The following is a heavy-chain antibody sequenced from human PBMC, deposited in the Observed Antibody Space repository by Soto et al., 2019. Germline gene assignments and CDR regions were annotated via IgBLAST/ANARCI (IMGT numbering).Heavy chain of an antibody. D-gene: IGHD6-19*01. Sequence: QVQLVQSGAEVKKPGASVRVSCEASGYTFTSYGISWVRQAPGQGLEWVGWISVYSGSTNYAQKLQGRVTMTTDRSTRAVYMELRRLRSDDTAVYYCASDSWGLAVPDYHHYAMDVWGQGTTVTVS. CDR2: ISVYSGST. CDR3: ASDSWGLAVPDYHHYAMDV. CDR1: GYTFTSYG. J-gene: IGHJ6*02. V-gene: IGHV1-18*04.